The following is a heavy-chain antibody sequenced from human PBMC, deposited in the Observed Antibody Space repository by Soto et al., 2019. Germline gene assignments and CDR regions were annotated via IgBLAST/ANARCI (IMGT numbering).Heavy chain of an antibody. V-gene: IGHV1-18*01. CDR2: ISAHNGNT. D-gene: IGHD1-1*01. CDR1: GYGFTTYG. J-gene: IGHJ4*02. CDR3: ERGRYGDY. Sequence: QVHLVQSGAEVKKPGASVKVSCKGSGYGFTTYGITWVRQAPGQGLEWMAWISAHNGNTNYAQKLQGRVTVTRDTCTSTAYMELRSLRSDDAAVYYCERGRYGDYWGQGALVTVSS.